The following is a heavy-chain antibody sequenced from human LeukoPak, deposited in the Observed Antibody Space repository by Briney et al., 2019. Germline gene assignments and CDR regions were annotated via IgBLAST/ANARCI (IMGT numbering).Heavy chain of an antibody. J-gene: IGHJ5*02. CDR2: IIPIFGTA. CDR3: ARDRGVYYDSSGSNWFDP. Sequence: ASVTVSCKASVGTFSSYAISWVRQAPGQGLAWVGGIIPIFGTANYAQKFQGRVPITADKSTSTAHVVLSSLRSEDTAVDYCARDRGVYYDSSGSNWFDPWGQGTLVRVSS. CDR1: VGTFSSYA. V-gene: IGHV1-69*06. D-gene: IGHD3-22*01.